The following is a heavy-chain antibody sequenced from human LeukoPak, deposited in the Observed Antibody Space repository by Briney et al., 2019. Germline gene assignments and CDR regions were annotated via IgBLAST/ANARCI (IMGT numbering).Heavy chain of an antibody. CDR3: ARHRGDGFNFYDY. CDR2: IHYSGST. D-gene: IGHD5-24*01. Sequence: GSLRLSCAASGFTFSSYAMSWIRQPPGKGLEWIGYIHYSGSTNYNPSLKSRVTISVDSSKNQFSLKLSSVTAADTAVYFCARHRGDGFNFYDYWGQGTLVTVSS. J-gene: IGHJ4*02. CDR1: GFTFSSYA. V-gene: IGHV4-59*01.